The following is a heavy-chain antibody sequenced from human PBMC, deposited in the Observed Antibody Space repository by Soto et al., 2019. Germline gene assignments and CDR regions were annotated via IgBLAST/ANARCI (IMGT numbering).Heavy chain of an antibody. D-gene: IGHD4-17*01. V-gene: IGHV1-69*02. Sequence: QVQLVQSGAEVKKPGSSVKVSCKASGDTFSRSSIHWVRQAPGQGLEWMGRIVPMYGIADYAQKFQGRLTIPGDKSTTTAYMDLSSLGSEDRAVYYCARALHDFGDDIGDWFNPWGQGTRLTVSS. J-gene: IGHJ5*02. CDR3: ARALHDFGDDIGDWFNP. CDR2: IVPMYGIA. CDR1: GDTFSRSS.